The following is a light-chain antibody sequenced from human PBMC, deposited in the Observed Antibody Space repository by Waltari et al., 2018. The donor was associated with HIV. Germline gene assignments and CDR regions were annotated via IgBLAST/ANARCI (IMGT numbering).Light chain of an antibody. J-gene: IGLJ2*01. CDR2: EDS. CDR3: YSTDSSGNHRGV. V-gene: IGLV3-10*01. Sequence: SSELTQPPSASVSPGQTARLTCFGDALPKKYAYWYQQKSGQAPVLVNYEDSKRPSGIPERFSGSSSGTMATLTISGAQVEDEADYYCYSTDSSGNHRGVFGGGTKLTVL. CDR1: ALPKKY.